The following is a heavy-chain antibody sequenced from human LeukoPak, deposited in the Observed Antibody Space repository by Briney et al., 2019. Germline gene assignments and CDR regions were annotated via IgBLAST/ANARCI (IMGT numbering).Heavy chain of an antibody. Sequence: PGGSLRLSCAASGFTFSSYAMSWVRQAPGKGLEWVSYISSSGSTIYYADSVKGRFTISRDNAKNSLYLQMNSLRAEDTAVYYCARQNSSSWYVYYYYYYMDVWGKGTTVTISS. D-gene: IGHD6-13*01. CDR2: ISSSGSTI. V-gene: IGHV3-48*04. CDR1: GFTFSSYA. CDR3: ARQNSSSWYVYYYYYYMDV. J-gene: IGHJ6*03.